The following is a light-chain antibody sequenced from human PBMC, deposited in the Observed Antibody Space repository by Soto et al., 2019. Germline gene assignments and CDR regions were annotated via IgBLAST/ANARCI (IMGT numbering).Light chain of an antibody. V-gene: IGLV2-14*01. CDR1: GNDVGGYNY. CDR3: SSYTTSSTLV. CDR2: EVN. J-gene: IGLJ1*01. Sequence: QSVLTQPRSVSGSPGQSVTISCTGTGNDVGGYNYVSWYQQHPGKAPKLMLYEVNNRPSGVSNRFSGSKSGNTASLTISGLQAEDEADYYCSSYTTSSTLVFGTGTKLTVL.